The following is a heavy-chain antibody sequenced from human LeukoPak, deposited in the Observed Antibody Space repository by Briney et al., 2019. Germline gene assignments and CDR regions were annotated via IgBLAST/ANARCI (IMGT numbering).Heavy chain of an antibody. CDR3: AREDQYYGSGSFGY. J-gene: IGHJ4*02. CDR2: IYYSGST. Sequence: SETLSLTCTVSGGSISSVSYYWGWIRQPPGKGLEWIGSIYYSGSTYYNPSLKSRVIMSVDTSKNQFSLKLSSVTAADTAVYYCAREDQYYGSGSFGYWGQGTLVTVSS. CDR1: GGSISSVSYY. D-gene: IGHD3-10*01. V-gene: IGHV4-39*07.